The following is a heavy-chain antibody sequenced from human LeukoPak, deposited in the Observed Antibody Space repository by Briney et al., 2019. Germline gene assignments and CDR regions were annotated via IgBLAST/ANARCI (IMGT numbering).Heavy chain of an antibody. CDR3: ARSFLHLTTVVMIPDY. J-gene: IGHJ4*02. CDR2: ISAYNGNT. V-gene: IGHV1-18*01. Sequence: ASVKVSCKASGYTFTSYGISWVRQAPGQGLEWMGWISAYNGNTNYAQKLQGRVTMTTDTSTSTAYMELRSLRSDDTAVYYRARSFLHLTTVVMIPDYWGQGTLVTVSS. CDR1: GYTFTSYG. D-gene: IGHD4-23*01.